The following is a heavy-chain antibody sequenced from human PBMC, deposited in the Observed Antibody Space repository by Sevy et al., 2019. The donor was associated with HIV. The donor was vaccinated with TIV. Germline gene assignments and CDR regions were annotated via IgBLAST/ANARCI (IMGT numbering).Heavy chain of an antibody. CDR3: ARIDSSGYMGNFDY. J-gene: IGHJ4*02. V-gene: IGHV1-8*01. CDR1: GYTFTTYD. Sequence: ASVKVSCKSSGYTFTTYDINWVRQATGQGLEWMGWMNPNSGNTGYAQKFQGRVTRTSNTSISTAYMELSSLRSEDTAVYYCARIDSSGYMGNFDYWGQGTLVTVSS. D-gene: IGHD3-22*01. CDR2: MNPNSGNT.